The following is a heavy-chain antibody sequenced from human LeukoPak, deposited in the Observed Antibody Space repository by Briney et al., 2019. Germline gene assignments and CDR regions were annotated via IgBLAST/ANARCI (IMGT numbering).Heavy chain of an antibody. CDR2: INPNSGGT. CDR3: ARGPPPIFGVVSFDY. CDR1: GYTFTAYY. V-gene: IGHV1-2*02. J-gene: IGHJ4*02. Sequence: ASVKVSCKSSGYTFTAYYMHWVRQAPGQGLELMGWINPNSGGTNYAQKLQGRVTMTTDTSTSTAYMELRSLRSDDTAVYYCARGPPPIFGVVSFDYWGQGTLVTVSS. D-gene: IGHD3-3*01.